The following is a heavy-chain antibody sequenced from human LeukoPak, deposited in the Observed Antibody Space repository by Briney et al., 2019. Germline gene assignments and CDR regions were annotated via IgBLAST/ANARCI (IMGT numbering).Heavy chain of an antibody. D-gene: IGHD3-10*01. CDR3: ARGHAKTYYYGSGSYGSRFDP. V-gene: IGHV1-18*01. J-gene: IGHJ5*02. CDR2: ISAYNGNT. Sequence: ASVNVSCKASGYTFTSYGISWVRQAPGQGLEWMGWISAYNGNTNYAQKLQGRVTMTTDTSTSTAYMELRSLRSDDTAVYYCARGHAKTYYYGSGSYGSRFDPWGQGTLVTVSS. CDR1: GYTFTSYG.